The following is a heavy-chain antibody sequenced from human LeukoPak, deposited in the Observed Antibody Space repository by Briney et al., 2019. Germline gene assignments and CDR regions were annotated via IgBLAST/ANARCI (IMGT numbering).Heavy chain of an antibody. D-gene: IGHD3-3*01. CDR3: ARAGSDFWSGYTPFDY. J-gene: IGHJ4*02. Sequence: SETLSLTCAVYGGPFSGYYWSWIRQPPGKGLEWIGEINHSGSTNYNPSLKSRVTISVDTSKNQFSLKLSSVTAADTAVYYCARAGSDFWSGYTPFDYWGQGTLVTVSS. CDR2: INHSGST. V-gene: IGHV4-34*01. CDR1: GGPFSGYY.